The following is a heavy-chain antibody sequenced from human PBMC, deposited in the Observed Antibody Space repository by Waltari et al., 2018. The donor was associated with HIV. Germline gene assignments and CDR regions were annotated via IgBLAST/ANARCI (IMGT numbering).Heavy chain of an antibody. CDR1: GGSFSGYY. CDR3: ARSYRGSGQVDY. V-gene: IGHV4-34*01. Sequence: QVQLQQWGAGLLMLSETLSLTCAVYGGSFSGYYWSWTRQPPGKGLEGVGESNNSESTKYITSLKRRVTISVVTSKHRLALKLSAVNAAETAVYYSARSYRGSGQVDYWGQGTLVTGSS. D-gene: IGHD3-3*01. J-gene: IGHJ4*02. CDR2: SNNSEST.